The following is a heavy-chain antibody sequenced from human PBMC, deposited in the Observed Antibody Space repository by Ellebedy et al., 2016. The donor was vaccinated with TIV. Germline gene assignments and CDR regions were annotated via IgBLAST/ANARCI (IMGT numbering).Heavy chain of an antibody. J-gene: IGHJ4*02. Sequence: SETLSLTXAVYGGSFSGHYWTWIRQPPGKGLEWIGEINHDGSANYNPSLKSRVTISVDTSKNQFSLKLSSVTAADTAVYYCASGGWSGDRYFFDYWGQGTLVTVSS. V-gene: IGHV4-34*01. CDR2: INHDGSA. CDR1: GGSFSGHY. CDR3: ASGGWSGDRYFFDY. D-gene: IGHD3-3*01.